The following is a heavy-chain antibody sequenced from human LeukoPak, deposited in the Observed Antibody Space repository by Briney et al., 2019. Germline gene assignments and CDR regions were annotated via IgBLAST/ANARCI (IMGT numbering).Heavy chain of an antibody. D-gene: IGHD2-2*01. CDR3: VSFYETN. CDR2: INSDGSWT. Sequence: XGSLRLSCVASGFTLTTYSMTWVRQAPGKGLVWVSHINSDGSWTGYADSVKGRFTISKDNAKNTVYLQMNNLRAEDTAVYYCVSFYETNWGRGTLVTVSS. V-gene: IGHV3-74*01. J-gene: IGHJ4*02. CDR1: GFTLTTYS.